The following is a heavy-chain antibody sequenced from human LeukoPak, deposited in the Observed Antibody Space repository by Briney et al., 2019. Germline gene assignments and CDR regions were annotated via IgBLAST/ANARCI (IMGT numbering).Heavy chain of an antibody. CDR3: ARDLRSLVGATYYFDY. CDR1: GFPFSTYA. CDR2: VTGSGANS. J-gene: IGHJ4*02. Sequence: GGSLRLSCAASGFPFSTYAMNWVRQAPGKGLEWVSAVTGSGANSYYADSVKGRFTVSRDNSKNTLYLQMNSLRAEDTAVYYCARDLRSLVGATYYFDYWGQGTLVTVSS. D-gene: IGHD1-26*01. V-gene: IGHV3-23*01.